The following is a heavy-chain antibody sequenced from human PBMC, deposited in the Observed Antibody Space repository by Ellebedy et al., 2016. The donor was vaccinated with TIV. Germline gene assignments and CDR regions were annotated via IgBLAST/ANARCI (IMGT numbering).Heavy chain of an antibody. V-gene: IGHV4-59*08. CDR2: IQYSGNT. Sequence: MPSETLSLTCTVSGGSMSGYYWSWLRQPPGKGLEWIGHIQYSGNTYYNPSLKSRVTMSVDTSRHQFSLKLTSVTAADTAVYYCARHPYSYYFDYWGQGTLVTVSS. CDR3: ARHPYSYYFDY. CDR1: GGSMSGYY. J-gene: IGHJ4*02. D-gene: IGHD4-11*01.